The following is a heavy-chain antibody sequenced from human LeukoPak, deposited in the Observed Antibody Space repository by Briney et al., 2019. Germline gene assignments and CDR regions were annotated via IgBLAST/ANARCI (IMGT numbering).Heavy chain of an antibody. Sequence: PGGSLRLSCAASGFTFSSYWMHWVRQAPGKGLVWVSRINSDGSSTSYADSVKGRFTISRDNAKNTLYVQMNSLRAEDTAMYYCARAFDSSGDYWGQGTLVTVAS. CDR2: INSDGSST. D-gene: IGHD3-22*01. CDR3: ARAFDSSGDY. J-gene: IGHJ4*02. V-gene: IGHV3-74*01. CDR1: GFTFSSYW.